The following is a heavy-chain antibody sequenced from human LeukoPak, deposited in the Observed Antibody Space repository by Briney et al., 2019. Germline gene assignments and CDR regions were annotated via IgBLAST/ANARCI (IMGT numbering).Heavy chain of an antibody. V-gene: IGHV3-20*04. CDR1: GFTFDDYA. J-gene: IGHJ4*02. CDR3: ARRRDFIDY. D-gene: IGHD3/OR15-3a*01. CDR2: MNWNGNTI. Sequence: GGSLRLSCAASGFTFDDYAMSCVRQVPGKGLEWVSGMNWNGNTIGYADSVKGRFTISRDNAKNSLYLQMNSLRAEDTAVYYCARRRDFIDYWGQGTLVTVSS.